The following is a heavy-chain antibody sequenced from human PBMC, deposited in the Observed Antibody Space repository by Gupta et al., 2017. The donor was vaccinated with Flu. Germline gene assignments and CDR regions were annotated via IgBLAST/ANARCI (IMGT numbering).Heavy chain of an antibody. CDR2: MNPDSGNT. D-gene: IGHD1-26*01. J-gene: IGHJ3*02. Sequence: TSYDINWVRQATGQGLEWMGWMNPDSGNTGYAKNFQGRVTMTRDSSTGTAYMEMSSLRSEDTAVYDCAGGNPGLPEGGWEGGAFDIWGQGTMVTVS. V-gene: IGHV1-8*01. CDR3: AGGNPGLPEGGWEGGAFDI. CDR1: TSYD.